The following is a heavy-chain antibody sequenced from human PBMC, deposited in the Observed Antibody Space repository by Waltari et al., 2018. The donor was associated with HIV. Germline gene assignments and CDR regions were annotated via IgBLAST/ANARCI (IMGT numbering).Heavy chain of an antibody. CDR1: GYTFTSYY. D-gene: IGHD3-10*02. CDR3: ASVPYRQERRDYVSYFYGMDV. J-gene: IGHJ6*02. V-gene: IGHV1-46*01. CDR2: INPSGGRT. Sequence: VHLVQSGAEVTKPGASVKVSCKASGYTFTSYYIQWMRQAPGQGLEWMAIINPSGGRTNYAQKFQGRVTLTRDTSTSTVYMELSSLRSEDTAVYFCASVPYRQERRDYVSYFYGMDVWGQGTAVTVSS.